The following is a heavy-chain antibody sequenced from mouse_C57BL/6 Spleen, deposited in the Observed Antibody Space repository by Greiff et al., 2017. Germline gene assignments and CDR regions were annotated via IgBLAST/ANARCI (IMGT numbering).Heavy chain of an antibody. CDR1: GFTFSSYA. Sequence: EVKLMESGGGLVKPGGSLKLSCAASGFTFSSYAMSWVRQTPEKRLEWVATISDGGSYTYYPDNVKGRFTISRDNAKNNLYLQMSHLKSEDTAMYYCAREDYGSSYYWGQGTTLTVSS. D-gene: IGHD1-1*01. V-gene: IGHV5-4*01. CDR3: AREDYGSSYY. J-gene: IGHJ2*01. CDR2: ISDGGSYT.